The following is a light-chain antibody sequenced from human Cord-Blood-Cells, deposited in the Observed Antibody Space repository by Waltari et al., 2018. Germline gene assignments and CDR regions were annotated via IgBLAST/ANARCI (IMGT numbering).Light chain of an antibody. CDR3: QQYDSWPPFT. V-gene: IGKV3-15*01. CDR2: GAS. J-gene: IGKJ3*01. Sequence: EIVMPHSPATLSVSPGERATLSCRARQSVSSNLAWYQQKPGQAPRLLIYGASTRATGIPARFSGSGSGTEFTLTISSLQSEDFAVYYCQQYDSWPPFTFGPGTKVDIK. CDR1: QSVSSN.